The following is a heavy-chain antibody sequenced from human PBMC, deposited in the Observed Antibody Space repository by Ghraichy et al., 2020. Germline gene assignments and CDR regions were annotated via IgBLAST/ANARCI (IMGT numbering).Heavy chain of an antibody. CDR1: GFTFSSYG. D-gene: IGHD3-3*01. V-gene: IGHV3-33*01. J-gene: IGHJ6*02. CDR3: ARVTDDGPIWSGYLTHYYYYYGMDV. CDR2: IWYDGSNK. Sequence: GGSLRLSCAASGFTFSSYGMHWVRQAPGKGLEWVAVIWYDGSNKYYADSVKGRFTISRDNSKNTLYLQMNSLRAEDTAVYYCARVTDDGPIWSGYLTHYYYYYGMDVWGQGTTVTVSS.